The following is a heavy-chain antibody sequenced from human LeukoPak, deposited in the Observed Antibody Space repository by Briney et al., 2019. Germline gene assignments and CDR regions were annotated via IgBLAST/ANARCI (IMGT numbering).Heavy chain of an antibody. V-gene: IGHV3-30*04. D-gene: IGHD6-13*01. Sequence: GSLRLSCAASGFTFSSYAMHWVRQAPGKGLEWVAVISYDGSNKYYADSVKGRFTISRDNSKNTLYLQMNSLRAEDTAVYYCARGYSSSWDFDYWGQGTLVTVSS. CDR3: ARGYSSSWDFDY. CDR1: GFTFSSYA. J-gene: IGHJ4*02. CDR2: ISYDGSNK.